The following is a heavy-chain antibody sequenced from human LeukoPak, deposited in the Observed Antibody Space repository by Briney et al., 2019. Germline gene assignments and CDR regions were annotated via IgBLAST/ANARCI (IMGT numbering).Heavy chain of an antibody. CDR2: ITGSGAGT. Sequence: PGGSLRLSCAASGFTFSSYVMSWVRQAPEKGLEWVSTITGSGAGTYYADSVRGRVTISRDNSNNTLYLQMSSLRAEDTAVYYCARDGRGAYPKFDYWGQGALVTVSS. J-gene: IGHJ4*02. D-gene: IGHD4-17*01. V-gene: IGHV3-23*01. CDR3: ARDGRGAYPKFDY. CDR1: GFTFSSYV.